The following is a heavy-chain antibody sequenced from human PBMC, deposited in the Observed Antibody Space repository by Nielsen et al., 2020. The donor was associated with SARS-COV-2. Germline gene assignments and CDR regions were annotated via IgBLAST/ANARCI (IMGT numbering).Heavy chain of an antibody. CDR3: ARGTDHTSHFDY. D-gene: IGHD3/OR15-3a*01. V-gene: IGHV3-11*05. Sequence: GESLKISCAASGFTFDDYGMRWIRQAPGKGPEWVSYISNRGTYTNHADSVKGRFTISRDNAKSLLYLQMNSLRVEDTAVYYCARGTDHTSHFDYWGQGILVAVSS. J-gene: IGHJ4*02. CDR1: GFTFDDYG. CDR2: ISNRGTYT.